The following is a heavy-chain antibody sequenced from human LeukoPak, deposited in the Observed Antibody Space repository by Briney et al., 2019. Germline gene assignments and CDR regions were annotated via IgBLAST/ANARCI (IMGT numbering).Heavy chain of an antibody. CDR1: GYTLTELS. Sequence: GASVKVSCKVSGYTLTELSMHWERQAPGKGHEWMGGFDPEDGETIYAQKFQGRVTMTEDTSTDTAYMELSSLRSEDTAVYYCATDGEMATILADAFDIWGQGTMVTVSS. V-gene: IGHV1-24*01. D-gene: IGHD5-24*01. CDR3: ATDGEMATILADAFDI. CDR2: FDPEDGET. J-gene: IGHJ3*02.